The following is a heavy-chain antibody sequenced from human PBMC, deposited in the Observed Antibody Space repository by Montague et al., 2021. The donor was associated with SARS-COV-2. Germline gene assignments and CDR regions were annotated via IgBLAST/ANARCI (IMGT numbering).Heavy chain of an antibody. CDR2: IYYSGST. D-gene: IGHD3-10*01. CDR1: GGSLLRNY. J-gene: IGHJ4*02. CDR3: AREISGPDYFDY. Sequence: ETLSLTCTVSGGSLLRNYCNWIRQPPGRGVSLIGYIYYSGSTNYNPSRESRVTISADTSKNHFPLKLRSVTAADTAVYYCAREISGPDYFDYWGQGTLVTVSS. V-gene: IGHV4-59*01.